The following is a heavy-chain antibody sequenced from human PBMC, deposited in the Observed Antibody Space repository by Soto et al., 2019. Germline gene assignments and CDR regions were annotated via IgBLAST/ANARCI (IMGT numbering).Heavy chain of an antibody. V-gene: IGHV3-33*01. J-gene: IGHJ5*02. Sequence: QVQLVESGGGVVQPGRSLRLSCAASGFTFSSYGMHWVRQAPGKGLERVAVIWYDGSNKDYADAVKGRFTIYRDNSKNSLYLQMNSLRAEDTAVYYCARDGYCSGGSCYSNWFDPWGQGTLVTVSS. D-gene: IGHD2-15*01. CDR1: GFTFSSYG. CDR2: IWYDGSNK. CDR3: ARDGYCSGGSCYSNWFDP.